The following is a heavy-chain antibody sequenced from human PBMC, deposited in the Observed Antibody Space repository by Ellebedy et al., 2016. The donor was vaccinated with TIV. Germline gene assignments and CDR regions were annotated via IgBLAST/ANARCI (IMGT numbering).Heavy chain of an antibody. V-gene: IGHV5-10-1*01. J-gene: IGHJ3*02. CDR1: GYSFTSYW. CDR2: IDPSDSYT. Sequence: KVSCXGSGYSFTSYWISWVRQMPGKGLEWMGRIDPSDSYTNYRPSFQGHVTISVDKSISTAYLQWSRLKASDSAMYYCGVITQTDAFDIWGQGTMVTVSS. D-gene: IGHD3-22*01. CDR3: GVITQTDAFDI.